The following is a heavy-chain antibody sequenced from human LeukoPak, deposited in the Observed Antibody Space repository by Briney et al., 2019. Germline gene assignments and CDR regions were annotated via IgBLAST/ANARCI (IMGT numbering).Heavy chain of an antibody. D-gene: IGHD4-23*01. V-gene: IGHV4-59*08. CDR3: ARHRTTVVTPLDY. CDR2: IYYSGST. J-gene: IGHJ4*02. Sequence: PSETLSLTCTVSGGSISSYYWSWIRQPPGKGLEGIGYIYYSGSTNYNPSLKSRVTISVDTSKNQFSLKLSSVTAADTAVYYCARHRTTVVTPLDYWGQGTLVTVSS. CDR1: GGSISSYY.